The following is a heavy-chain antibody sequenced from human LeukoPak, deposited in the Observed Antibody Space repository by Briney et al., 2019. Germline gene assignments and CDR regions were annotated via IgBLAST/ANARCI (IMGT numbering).Heavy chain of an antibody. D-gene: IGHD6-6*01. Sequence: PGGSLRLSCAASGFTFSSYAMSWVRQAPGKGLEWVSVISGNGGRTYYADSVKGRFTISRDNSKNTLYLQMNSLRAEDTAVYYCAKDQTIAARPPYYFDYWGQGTLVTVSS. CDR3: AKDQTIAARPPYYFDY. J-gene: IGHJ4*02. CDR1: GFTFSSYA. CDR2: ISGNGGRT. V-gene: IGHV3-23*01.